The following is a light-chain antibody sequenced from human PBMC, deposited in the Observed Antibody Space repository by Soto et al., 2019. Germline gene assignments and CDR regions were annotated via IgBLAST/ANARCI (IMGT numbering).Light chain of an antibody. CDR1: QSVSTN. V-gene: IGKV3-15*01. CDR2: GAS. J-gene: IGKJ1*01. Sequence: EIVMTQSTATLSVSPGERATLSCRASQSVSTNLVWYQQKPGQPPRLLIFGASTRATGIPARFSGSGSGTEFTLTISSLQSEDFAVYCCQQYNKWPPTFGQGTKVDIK. CDR3: QQYNKWPPT.